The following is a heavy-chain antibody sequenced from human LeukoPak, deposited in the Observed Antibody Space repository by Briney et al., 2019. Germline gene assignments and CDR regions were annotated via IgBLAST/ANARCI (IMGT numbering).Heavy chain of an antibody. CDR1: GFTFSSYS. V-gene: IGHV3-48*01. CDR3: ARDNAQYYDFWSGYLNFDY. Sequence: PGGSLRLSCLTSGFTFSSYSMNWVRQAPGKGLEWVSYISSSSSTIYYADSVKGRFTISRDNAKNSLYLQMNSLRAEDTAVYYCARDNAQYYDFWSGYLNFDYWGQGTLVTVSS. D-gene: IGHD3-3*01. CDR2: ISSSSSTI. J-gene: IGHJ4*02.